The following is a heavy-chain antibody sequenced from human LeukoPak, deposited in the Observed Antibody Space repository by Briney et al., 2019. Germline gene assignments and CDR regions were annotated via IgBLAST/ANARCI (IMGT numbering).Heavy chain of an antibody. D-gene: IGHD6-19*01. CDR3: AKDLYSSGWLAAFDI. J-gene: IGHJ3*02. CDR2: ISWNSGSI. Sequence: GRSLRLSCAASGFTFDDYAMHWVRQAPGKGLEWVSGISWNSGSIGYADSVKGRFTISRDNAKNSLYLQMNSPRAEDTALYYCAKDLYSSGWLAAFDIWGQGTMVTVSS. CDR1: GFTFDDYA. V-gene: IGHV3-9*01.